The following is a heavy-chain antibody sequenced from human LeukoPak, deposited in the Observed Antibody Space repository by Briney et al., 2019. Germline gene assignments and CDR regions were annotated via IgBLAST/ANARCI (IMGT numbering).Heavy chain of an antibody. V-gene: IGHV4-59*01. Sequence: SETLSLTCTVSGGSIRGYCWSWIRQPPGKGLEWIGYIYYSGSTNYNPSLKSRVTMSVDTSKNQFSLKLSSVTAADTAVYYCARGGPTVTTYGMDVWGQGTTVTVSS. CDR2: IYYSGST. J-gene: IGHJ6*02. D-gene: IGHD4-17*01. CDR3: ARGGPTVTTYGMDV. CDR1: GGSIRGYC.